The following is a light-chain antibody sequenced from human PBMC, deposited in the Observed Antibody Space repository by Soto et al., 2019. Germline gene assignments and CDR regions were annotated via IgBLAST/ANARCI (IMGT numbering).Light chain of an antibody. J-gene: IGKJ2*01. Sequence: EIVLTQSPDTLSLSPGESGTLSCRASQSVTNNYVAWYQQKPGQAPRLLIYDASNRATGIPDRFSGNGSGTDFTLTISRLEREDFAVYYCQQCAFSPRTFGQGTRLDFK. CDR3: QQCAFSPRT. CDR1: QSVTNNY. V-gene: IGKV3-20*01. CDR2: DAS.